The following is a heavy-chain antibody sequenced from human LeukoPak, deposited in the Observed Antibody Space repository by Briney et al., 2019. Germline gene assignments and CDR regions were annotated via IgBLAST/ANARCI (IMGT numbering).Heavy chain of an antibody. CDR3: ARTPAIVGTMQGAQLDY. V-gene: IGHV4-39*07. J-gene: IGHJ4*02. CDR2: IYYSGST. Sequence: SETLSLTCTVSGGSISSSSYYWGWIRQPPGKGLEWIGSIYYSGSTYYNPSLKSRVTISVDKSNNESSLKLSSVTAADTAVYYCARTPAIVGTMQGAQLDYWGQGTLVTVSS. D-gene: IGHD5-12*01. CDR1: GGSISSSSYY.